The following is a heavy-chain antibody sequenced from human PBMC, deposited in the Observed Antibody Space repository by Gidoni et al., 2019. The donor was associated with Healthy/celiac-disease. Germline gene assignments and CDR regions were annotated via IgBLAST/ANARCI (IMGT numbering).Heavy chain of an antibody. CDR1: GFTMRRYG. Sequence: HVQLVESRGGVVQPGRSLRLSCAASGFTMRRYGMHWVRQAPGKALEWVAVIWCDGSNEYYANSVKGRFTISRDNSKNTLYLQMNSLRAEDTAVYYCARAQGYCSSTSCYLDYWGQGTLVTVSS. CDR3: ARAQGYCSSTSCYLDY. CDR2: IWCDGSNE. V-gene: IGHV3-33*01. J-gene: IGHJ4*02. D-gene: IGHD2-2*01.